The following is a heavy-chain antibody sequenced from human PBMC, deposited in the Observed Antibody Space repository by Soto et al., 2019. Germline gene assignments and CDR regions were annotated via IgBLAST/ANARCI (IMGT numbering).Heavy chain of an antibody. J-gene: IGHJ4*02. CDR2: IYYSGST. CDR1: GGSISSGGYY. Sequence: LSLTCTVSGGSISSGGYYWSWIRQHPGKGLEWIGYIYYSGSTYYNPSLKSRVTISVDTSKNQFSLKLSSVTAADTAVYYCARDQLTTPFDYWGQGTLVTVSS. CDR3: ARDQLTTPFDY. V-gene: IGHV4-31*03. D-gene: IGHD4-17*01.